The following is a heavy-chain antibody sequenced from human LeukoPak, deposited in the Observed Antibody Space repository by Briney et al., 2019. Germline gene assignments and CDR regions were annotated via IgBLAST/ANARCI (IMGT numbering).Heavy chain of an antibody. Sequence: PGGSLRPSCAASGVTVSSNYMNWVRQAPGKGLEWVSIIYSGGNTYYADSVKGRFTISRDNSKNTLYLQMNGLRAEDTAVYYCARQQDTTNPGYWGQGTLVTVSS. CDR1: GVTVSSNY. J-gene: IGHJ4*02. D-gene: IGHD5-18*01. CDR2: IYSGGNT. V-gene: IGHV3-66*04. CDR3: ARQQDTTNPGY.